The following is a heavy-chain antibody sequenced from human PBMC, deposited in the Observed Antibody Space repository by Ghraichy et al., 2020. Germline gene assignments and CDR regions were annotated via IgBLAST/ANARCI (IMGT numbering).Heavy chain of an antibody. J-gene: IGHJ4*02. D-gene: IGHD4-17*01. CDR2: TRNKANSYTT. V-gene: IGHV3-72*01. CDR1: GFTFSDHY. CDR3: ALGARLRSIRPDY. Sequence: GGSLRLSCAASGFTFSDHYMDWVRQAPGKGLEWVGRTRNKANSYTTEYAASVKGRFTISRDDSKNSLYLQMNSLKTEDTAVYYCALGARLRSIRPDYWGQGTLVTVSS.